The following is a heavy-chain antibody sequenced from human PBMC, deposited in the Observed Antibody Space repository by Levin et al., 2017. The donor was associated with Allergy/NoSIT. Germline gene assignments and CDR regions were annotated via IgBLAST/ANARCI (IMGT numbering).Heavy chain of an antibody. CDR1: GYTFTSYY. CDR3: ASGGHTTVTSYYYYYYYMDV. D-gene: IGHD4-17*01. CDR2: INPSGGST. V-gene: IGHV1-46*01. J-gene: IGHJ6*03. Sequence: ASVKVSCKASGYTFTSYYMHWVRQAPGQGLEWMGIINPSGGSTSYAQKFQGRVTMTRDTSTSTVYMELSSLRSEDTAVYYCASGGHTTVTSYYYYYYYMDVWGKGTTVTVSS.